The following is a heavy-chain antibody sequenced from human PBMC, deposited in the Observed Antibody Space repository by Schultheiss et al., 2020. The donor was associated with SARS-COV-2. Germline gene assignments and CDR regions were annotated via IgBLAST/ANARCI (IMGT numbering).Heavy chain of an antibody. Sequence: SETLSLTCEVYGGSFSGYYWRWIRQPPGKGLEWIAYIYYTGSTNYNPSLKSRVTISVDTSKNQFSLKLSSVTAADTAVYYCARDSGYVFRAFDIWGQGTMVTVSS. J-gene: IGHJ3*02. CDR2: IYYTGST. CDR3: ARDSGYVFRAFDI. V-gene: IGHV4-59*12. D-gene: IGHD5-12*01. CDR1: GGSFSGYY.